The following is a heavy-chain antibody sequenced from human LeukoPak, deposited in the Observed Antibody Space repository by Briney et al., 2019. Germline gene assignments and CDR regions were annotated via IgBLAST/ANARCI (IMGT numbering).Heavy chain of an antibody. V-gene: IGHV6-1*01. D-gene: IGHD6-19*01. CDR1: GDSVSTNSGA. J-gene: IGHJ4*02. Sequence: SQTLSLTCAISGDSVSTNSGAWNWLRQSPSRGLEWLGRTYYRSKWYNDYAVSVKSRITINPDTSKNQFSLQLNSVSPEDTAVYYCARGVTVVGYYFDYWGQGTLVTVSS. CDR2: TYYRSKWYN. CDR3: ARGVTVVGYYFDY.